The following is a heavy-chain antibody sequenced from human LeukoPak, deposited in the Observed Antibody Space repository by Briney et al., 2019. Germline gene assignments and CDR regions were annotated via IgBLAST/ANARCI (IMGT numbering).Heavy chain of an antibody. D-gene: IGHD3-3*01. Sequence: GASVKVSCKASGYTFTSYGISWVRQAPGQGLECMGWISAYNGNTNYAQKLQGRVTMTTDTSTSTAYMELRSLRSDDTAVYYCARGLLTYYDFWSGYSNLDYWGQGTLVTVSS. CDR3: ARGLLTYYDFWSGYSNLDY. CDR1: GYTFTSYG. V-gene: IGHV1-18*01. J-gene: IGHJ4*02. CDR2: ISAYNGNT.